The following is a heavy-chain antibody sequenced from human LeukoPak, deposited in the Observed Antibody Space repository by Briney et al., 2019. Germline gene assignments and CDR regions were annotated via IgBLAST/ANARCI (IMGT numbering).Heavy chain of an antibody. CDR2: INPSGGST. D-gene: IGHD3-10*01. V-gene: IGHV1-46*01. CDR3: TRGFTYYYGSGSCPFDY. Sequence: GASVKVSCKASGYTFTSYYMHWVRQAPGQGLEWMGIINPSGGSTSYAQKFQGRVTMTRDTSTSTVYMELSSLRSEDTAVYYCTRGFTYYYGSGSCPFDYWGQGTLVTVSS. J-gene: IGHJ4*02. CDR1: GYTFTSYY.